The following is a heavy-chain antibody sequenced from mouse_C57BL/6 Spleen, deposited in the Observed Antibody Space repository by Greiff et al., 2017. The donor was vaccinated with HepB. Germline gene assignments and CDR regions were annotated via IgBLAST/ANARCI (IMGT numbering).Heavy chain of an antibody. CDR1: GYTFTDYE. CDR3: TRELYYGSSYPYFDC. D-gene: IGHD1-1*01. V-gene: IGHV1-15*01. J-gene: IGHJ2*01. CDR2: IDPETGGT. Sequence: VQLQQSGAELVRPGASVTLSCKASGYTFTDYEMHWVKQTPVHGLEWIGAIDPETGGTAYNQKFKGKAILTADKSSSTAYMELRSLTSEDSAVYYCTRELYYGSSYPYFDCWGQGTTPTDSS.